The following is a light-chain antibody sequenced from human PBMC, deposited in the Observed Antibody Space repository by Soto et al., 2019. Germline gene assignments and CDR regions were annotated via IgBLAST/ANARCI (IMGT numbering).Light chain of an antibody. J-gene: IGLJ2*01. Sequence: QTVVTQEPSFSVSPGGTVTLTCGLSSGSVSTSYYPSWYQQTPGQAPRTLIYSTNTRSSGVPDRFSGSILGNKAALTITGAQADGESNYSWVVFVGSGVVVFGGGTKLPVL. CDR3: VVFVGSGVVV. CDR2: STN. V-gene: IGLV8-61*01. CDR1: SGSVSTSYY.